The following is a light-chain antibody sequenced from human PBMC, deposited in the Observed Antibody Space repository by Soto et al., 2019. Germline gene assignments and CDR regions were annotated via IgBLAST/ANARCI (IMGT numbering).Light chain of an antibody. CDR2: AAY. CDR1: QSISNY. V-gene: IGKV1-39*01. Sequence: DIQMTQSPSSLSASVGDRVIITCRASQSISNYLNWYQQKPGKAPKLLIFAAYSLQSGVPSRFSGSGSGTNFTLTISSLQPEDFAAYYCKQSYSAPITLGQGTRLEIK. CDR3: KQSYSAPIT. J-gene: IGKJ5*01.